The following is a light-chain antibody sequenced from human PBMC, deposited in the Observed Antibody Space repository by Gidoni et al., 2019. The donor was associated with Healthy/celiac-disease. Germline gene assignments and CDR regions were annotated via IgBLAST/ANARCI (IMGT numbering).Light chain of an antibody. CDR2: LGS. Sequence: DIVMTQSPLSLPVTPGEPASISCRSSQSLLHSNGYNYLDWYLQKPGQSPQLMIYLGSNRAAGVPDRLSGSGAGTDFTLKSSRVEAEDVGVYYCMQALQTPRTFGQGTKLEIK. J-gene: IGKJ2*01. CDR1: QSLLHSNGYNY. CDR3: MQALQTPRT. V-gene: IGKV2-28*01.